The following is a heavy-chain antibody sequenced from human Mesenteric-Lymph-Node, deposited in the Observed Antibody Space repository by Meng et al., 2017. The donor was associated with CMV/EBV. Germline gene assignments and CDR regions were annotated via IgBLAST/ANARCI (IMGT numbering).Heavy chain of an antibody. CDR3: ARNYYDYYFDY. J-gene: IGHJ4*02. D-gene: IGHD3-22*01. Sequence: GGSLRLSCGASGFIFSDYYMSWIRQAPGKGLEWVSYISSSGTTSYYADSVKGRFTISRDKATNSLYLQMNSLRVEDTAVYYCARNYYDYYFDYWGQGTLVTVSS. V-gene: IGHV3-11*01. CDR1: GFIFSDYY. CDR2: ISSSGTTS.